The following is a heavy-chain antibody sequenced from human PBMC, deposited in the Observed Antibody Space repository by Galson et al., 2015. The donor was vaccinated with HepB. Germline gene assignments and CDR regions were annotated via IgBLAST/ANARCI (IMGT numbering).Heavy chain of an antibody. D-gene: IGHD6-19*01. CDR1: GFTFGDYA. CDR2: IRSKAYGGTT. CDR3: TGSGWRIDY. Sequence: SLRLSCAASGFTFGDYAMSWVRQAPGKGLEWVGFIRSKAYGGTTEYAASVKGRFTISRDDSKSIAYLQMNSLKTEDTAVYYCTGSGWRIDYWGQGTLVTVSS. V-gene: IGHV3-49*04. J-gene: IGHJ4*02.